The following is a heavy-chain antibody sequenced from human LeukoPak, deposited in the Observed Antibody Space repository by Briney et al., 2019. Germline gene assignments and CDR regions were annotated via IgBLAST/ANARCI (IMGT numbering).Heavy chain of an antibody. J-gene: IGHJ5*02. Sequence: PSETLSLTCTVSGGSISSYYWSWLRQPPGKGLEWIGYIYYSGSTNYNPSLKSRVTMSVDTSKNQFSLKLSSVTAADTAVYYCARVRPVGDWFDPWGQGTLVTVSS. V-gene: IGHV4-59*01. D-gene: IGHD3-10*01. CDR3: ARVRPVGDWFDP. CDR1: GGSISSYY. CDR2: IYYSGST.